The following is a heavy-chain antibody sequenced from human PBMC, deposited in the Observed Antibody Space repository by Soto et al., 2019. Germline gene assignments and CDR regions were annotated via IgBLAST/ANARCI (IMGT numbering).Heavy chain of an antibody. CDR3: AIAGNYRYFDY. V-gene: IGHV4-61*01. Sequence: QVQLQESGPGLVKPSETLSLTCAVSGGSVGSRPYYWSWIRQPPGKGLEWIGYVAYTGTTNYNPPLKSRVTISVDTSKNQVSMTLTSVTAADTAVYYCAIAGNYRYFDYWGQGILVTVSS. CDR1: GGSVGSRPYY. J-gene: IGHJ4*02. D-gene: IGHD1-7*01. CDR2: VAYTGTT.